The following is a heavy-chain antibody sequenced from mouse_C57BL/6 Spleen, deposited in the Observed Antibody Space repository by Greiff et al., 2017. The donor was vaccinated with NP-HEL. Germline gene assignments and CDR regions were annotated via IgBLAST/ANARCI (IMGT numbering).Heavy chain of an antibody. J-gene: IGHJ2*01. CDR2: INPGSGGT. Sequence: QVHVKQSGAELVRPGTSVKVSCKASGYAFTNYLIEWVKQRPGQGLEWIGVINPGSGGTNYNEKFKGKATLTADKSSSTAYMQLSSLTSEDSAVYFCARSSLANWDYYWGQGTTLTVSS. V-gene: IGHV1-54*01. CDR1: GYAFTNYL. D-gene: IGHD4-1*01. CDR3: ARSSLANWDYY.